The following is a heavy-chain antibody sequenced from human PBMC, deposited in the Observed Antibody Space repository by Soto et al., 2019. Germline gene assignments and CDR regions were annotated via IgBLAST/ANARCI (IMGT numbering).Heavy chain of an antibody. CDR3: SKGGTVTNRRPFQH. D-gene: IGHD4-17*01. CDR2: ISGSGGST. Sequence: EVQLLESGGGLVQPGGSLRLSCAASGFTFSSYAMSWVRQAPGEGLEWVSAISGSGGSTYYADSVKGRFTISRDNSKNMPYLQMNSLRAEDTAVYYCSKGGTVTNRRPFQHWGQGTLVTVSS. J-gene: IGHJ1*01. V-gene: IGHV3-23*01. CDR1: GFTFSSYA.